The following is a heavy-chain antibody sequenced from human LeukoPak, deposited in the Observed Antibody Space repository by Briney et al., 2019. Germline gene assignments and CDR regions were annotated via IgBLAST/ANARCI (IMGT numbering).Heavy chain of an antibody. CDR1: GFTFSNYN. Sequence: GGSLRLSCTASGFTFSNYNMDWVRQAPGKGLEWVSAISGSGGSTYYADSVKGRFTISRDNSKNTLYMQMNSLRAEDTAVYYCAKASVAGTPYYFDYWGQGTLVTVSS. CDR2: ISGSGGST. J-gene: IGHJ4*02. D-gene: IGHD6-19*01. V-gene: IGHV3-23*01. CDR3: AKASVAGTPYYFDY.